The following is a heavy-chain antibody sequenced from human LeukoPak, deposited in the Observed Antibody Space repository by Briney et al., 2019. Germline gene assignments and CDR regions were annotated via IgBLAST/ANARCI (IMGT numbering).Heavy chain of an antibody. CDR3: ARDKSSSYTRDWFDP. J-gene: IGHJ5*02. CDR2: IYNSESI. CDR1: GGSINGYY. V-gene: IGHV4-4*07. D-gene: IGHD6-13*01. Sequence: SETLSLTCTVSGGSINGYYWSWIRQPAGKGLEWIGRIYNSESINYNPSLKSRVTMSIDTSKNQFSLKLNSVTAADTAVYYCARDKSSSYTRDWFDPWGQGALVTVSS.